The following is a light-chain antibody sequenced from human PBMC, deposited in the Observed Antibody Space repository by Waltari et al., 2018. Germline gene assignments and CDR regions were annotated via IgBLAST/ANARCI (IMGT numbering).Light chain of an antibody. J-gene: IGKJ2*01. V-gene: IGKV1-5*03. Sequence: DVQMTQSPSTMSAFVGDRVTITCRASQSISNWLTWYQQKPGRATTLLIYKSSNLHSGVPSRFSGSGSGTDFTLTINSLQPDEFATYYCQQYNNYYTFGQGTKLEIK. CDR2: KSS. CDR1: QSISNW. CDR3: QQYNNYYT.